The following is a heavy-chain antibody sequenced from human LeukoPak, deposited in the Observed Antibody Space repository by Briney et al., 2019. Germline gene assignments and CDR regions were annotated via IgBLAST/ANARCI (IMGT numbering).Heavy chain of an antibody. D-gene: IGHD6-13*01. V-gene: IGHV4-31*03. CDR3: ARGKGSGAAADYYYYGMDV. CDR1: GGSISGGGYY. CDR2: IHYSAST. J-gene: IGHJ6*04. Sequence: SETLSLTCTVSGGSISGGGYYWSWVRQHPGKGLEWIVYIHYSASTYYNPSLKSRVTISVDTSKNQFSLKLSSVTAADTAVYYCARGKGSGAAADYYYYGMDVWGKGTTVTVSS.